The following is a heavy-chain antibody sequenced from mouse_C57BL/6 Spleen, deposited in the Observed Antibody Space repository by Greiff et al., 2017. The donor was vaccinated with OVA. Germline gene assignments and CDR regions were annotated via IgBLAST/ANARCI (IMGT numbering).Heavy chain of an antibody. CDR3: ARWDGHYYAMDY. Sequence: QVQLQQPGAELVKPGASVKLSCKASGYTFTSYWMHWVKQRPGQGLEWIGMIHPNSGSTNYNEKFKSKATLTVDKSSSTAYMQLSSLTSEDSAVYYCARWDGHYYAMDYWGQGTSVTVSS. D-gene: IGHD2-3*01. CDR1: GYTFTSYW. J-gene: IGHJ4*01. CDR2: IHPNSGST. V-gene: IGHV1-64*01.